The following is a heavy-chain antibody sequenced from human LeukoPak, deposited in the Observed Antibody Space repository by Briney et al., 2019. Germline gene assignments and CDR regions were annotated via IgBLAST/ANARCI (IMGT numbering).Heavy chain of an antibody. J-gene: IGHJ4*02. D-gene: IGHD3-10*01. Sequence: GGSLRLSCAASGFTFSSYAMSWVRQAPGKGLEWVSAISGSGGSTYYADSVKGRFTISRDNSKNTLYLQMNSLRAEDTAVYYCAKSSLWFGESQRLDYWGQGTLVTVSS. CDR3: AKSSLWFGESQRLDY. V-gene: IGHV3-23*01. CDR2: ISGSGGST. CDR1: GFTFSSYA.